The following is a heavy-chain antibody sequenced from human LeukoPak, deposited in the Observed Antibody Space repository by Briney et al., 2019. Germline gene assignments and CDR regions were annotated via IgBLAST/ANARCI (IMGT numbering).Heavy chain of an antibody. Sequence: TSETLSLTCAVYGGSFSGYYWSWIRQPPGKGLEWIGEINHSGSTNYNPSLKSRVTISVDTSKNQFSLRLSSVTAADTAVYYCARAWGCSGGSCPSDYWGQGTLVTVSS. D-gene: IGHD2-15*01. CDR2: INHSGST. V-gene: IGHV4-34*01. J-gene: IGHJ4*02. CDR1: GGSFSGYY. CDR3: ARAWGCSGGSCPSDY.